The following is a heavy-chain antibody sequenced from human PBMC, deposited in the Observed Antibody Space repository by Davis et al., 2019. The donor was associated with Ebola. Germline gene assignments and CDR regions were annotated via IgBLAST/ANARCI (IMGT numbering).Heavy chain of an antibody. CDR1: GYTFTGYY. CDR2: IIPIFGTA. CDR3: ARDPRELMVYAPYYYMDV. J-gene: IGHJ6*03. V-gene: IGHV1-69*13. Sequence: SVKVSCKASGYTFTGYYMHWVRQAPGQGLEWMGGIIPIFGTANYAQKFQGRVTITADESTSTAYMELSSLRSEDTAVYYCARDPRELMVYAPYYYMDVWGKGTTVTVSS. D-gene: IGHD2-8*01.